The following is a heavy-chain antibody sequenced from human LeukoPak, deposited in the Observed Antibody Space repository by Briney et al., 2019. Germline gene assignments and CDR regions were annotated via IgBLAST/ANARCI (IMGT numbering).Heavy chain of an antibody. Sequence: PGGSLRLSCAVSGFTVSSDYMNWVRQAPGKGLEWVSLVFSGGNTYYADSVKGRFTISTDNPKNTLYLLMKSLRAEDTAVYYGARDEGAGGPFDFWGQGTLVSVSS. J-gene: IGHJ4*02. D-gene: IGHD3-10*01. V-gene: IGHV3-66*01. CDR2: VFSGGNT. CDR3: ARDEGAGGPFDF. CDR1: GFTVSSDY.